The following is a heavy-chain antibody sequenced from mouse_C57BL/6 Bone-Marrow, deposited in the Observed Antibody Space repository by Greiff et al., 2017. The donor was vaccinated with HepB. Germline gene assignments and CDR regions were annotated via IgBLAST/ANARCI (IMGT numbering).Heavy chain of an antibody. Sequence: LQQSGAELVRPGASVKMSCKASGYTFTSYNMHWVKQTRRQGLEWIGAIYPGNGDTSYNQKSKGKAPLTVDKSSSTSYMQLISLTSEDSAVYVCARGKNLSLLYYAMDYWGQGTSVTVSS. CDR3: ARGKNLSLLYYAMDY. CDR2: IYPGNGDT. J-gene: IGHJ4*01. V-gene: IGHV1-12*01. D-gene: IGHD2-1*01. CDR1: GYTFTSYN.